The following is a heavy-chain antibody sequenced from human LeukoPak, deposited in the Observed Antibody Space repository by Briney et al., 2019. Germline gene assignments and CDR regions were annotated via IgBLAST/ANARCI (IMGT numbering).Heavy chain of an antibody. CDR1: GGSISSYY. Sequence: PSETLSLTCTVSGGSISSYYWSWIRQSPGKGLECIGYIHYTGSTNYNPSLKSRATMSVDTSRNQFSLKLSSVTAADTAVYFCARARRGSLFYYYMDVWGRGTTVTVSS. CDR3: ARARRGSLFYYYMDV. V-gene: IGHV4-59*12. CDR2: IHYTGST. D-gene: IGHD3-10*01. J-gene: IGHJ6*03.